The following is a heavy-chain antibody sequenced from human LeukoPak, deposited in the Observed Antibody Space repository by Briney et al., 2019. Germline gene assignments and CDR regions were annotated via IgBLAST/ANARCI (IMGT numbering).Heavy chain of an antibody. Sequence: GGSLRLSCAASGFTFSSYDMNWVRQAPGKGLEWVSGISDNGGSTHYAASVKCRFTISRDNSKSTLYLQMNSLRAEDTAVYYCAKDRALGSFSCYDYWGQGTLVTVSS. D-gene: IGHD2-2*01. J-gene: IGHJ4*02. CDR3: AKDRALGSFSCYDY. CDR1: GFTFSSYD. V-gene: IGHV3-23*01. CDR2: ISDNGGST.